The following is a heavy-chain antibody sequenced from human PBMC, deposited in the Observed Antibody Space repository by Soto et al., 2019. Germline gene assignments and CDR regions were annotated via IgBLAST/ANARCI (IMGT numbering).Heavy chain of an antibody. CDR1: GGAFNKFA. Sequence: QVQLVQCGAEVKKPGSSVKVSCKASGGAFNKFAITWVRQAPGQGLEWMGAIIPFFSTPNYAQRLQGRVTITADESTSTSYMELSSLRSEDTAIYYCARDRVMRGNSYYYGMDVWGQGTTVTVSS. CDR3: ARDRVMRGNSYYYGMDV. CDR2: IIPFFSTP. D-gene: IGHD3-10*01. J-gene: IGHJ6*02. V-gene: IGHV1-69*12.